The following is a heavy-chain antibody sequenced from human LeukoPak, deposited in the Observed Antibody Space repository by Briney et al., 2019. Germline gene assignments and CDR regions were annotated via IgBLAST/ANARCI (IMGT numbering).Heavy chain of an antibody. CDR3: ARSLPYGTTWYGRSDF. CDR1: RFTFSTYA. J-gene: IGHJ4*02. V-gene: IGHV3-23*01. D-gene: IGHD6-13*01. Sequence: GGSLRLSCAASRFTFSTYAMAWVRQAPGKGLEWVSAISGTGDSTYYADSVKGRFTISRDNAMNSLYLQMNSLRAEDTAIYYCARSLPYGTTWYGRSDFWGQGTLVTVSS. CDR2: ISGTGDST.